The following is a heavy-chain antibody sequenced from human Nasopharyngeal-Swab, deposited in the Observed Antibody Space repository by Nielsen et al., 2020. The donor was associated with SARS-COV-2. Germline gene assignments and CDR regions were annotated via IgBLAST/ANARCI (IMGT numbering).Heavy chain of an antibody. V-gene: IGHV3-23*01. D-gene: IGHD5-12*01. Sequence: GGLLRPSFAAPGSTFSTYAFSWVRQAPGKGLEWVSTINNRGDDTHYVDSVRARFTVPRDNSKNTLYLQMTSVRGEDTAIYYCVKDLAYDEVSWGQGTLVTVSS. CDR1: GSTFSTYA. CDR3: VKDLAYDEVS. J-gene: IGHJ5*02. CDR2: INNRGDDT.